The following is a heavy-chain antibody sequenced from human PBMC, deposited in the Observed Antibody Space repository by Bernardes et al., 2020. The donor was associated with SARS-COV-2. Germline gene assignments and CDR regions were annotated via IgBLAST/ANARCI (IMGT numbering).Heavy chain of an antibody. Sequence: GGSLRLSCAASGFTFDDYAMHWVRQAPGKGLEWVSGISWNSGSIGYADSVKGRFTISRDNAKNSLYLQMNSLRAEDTALYYCAKGHYGSGRGASDYWGQGTLVTVSS. CDR2: ISWNSGSI. CDR1: GFTFDDYA. J-gene: IGHJ4*02. CDR3: AKGHYGSGRGASDY. D-gene: IGHD3-10*01. V-gene: IGHV3-9*01.